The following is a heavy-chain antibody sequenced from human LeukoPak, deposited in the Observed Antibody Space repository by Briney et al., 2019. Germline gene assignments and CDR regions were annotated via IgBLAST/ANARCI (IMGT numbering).Heavy chain of an antibody. V-gene: IGHV3-23*01. D-gene: IGHD6-19*01. J-gene: IGHJ4*02. Sequence: PGGSLRLSCAASGFTFSSYAMSWVRQAPGKGLQWVSGISGSGGSTYYADSVKGRFTISRDNSMNTLFLQMNSLRAEDTAVYYCAKAEKKGSSRPFNYWGQGSLPTVSS. CDR2: ISGSGGST. CDR1: GFTFSSYA. CDR3: AKAEKKGSSRPFNY.